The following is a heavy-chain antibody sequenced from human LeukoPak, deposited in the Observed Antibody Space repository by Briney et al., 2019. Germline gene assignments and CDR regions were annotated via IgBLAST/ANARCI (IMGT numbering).Heavy chain of an antibody. J-gene: IGHJ4*02. D-gene: IGHD6-19*01. CDR1: GFTFDDYG. CDR3: AKDKIPVAGTLLFDY. CDR2: INWNGGST. V-gene: IGHV3-20*04. Sequence: AGGSLRLSCAASGFTFDDYGMSWVRQAPGKGLEWVSGINWNGGSTAYADSVKGRFTISRDNDKNSLYLQMNSLRAEDTALYYCAKDKIPVAGTLLFDYWGQGTLVTVSS.